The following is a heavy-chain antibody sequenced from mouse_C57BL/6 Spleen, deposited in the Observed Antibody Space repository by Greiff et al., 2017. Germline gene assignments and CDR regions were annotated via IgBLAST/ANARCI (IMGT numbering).Heavy chain of an antibody. CDR3: ASSVRGWFAY. J-gene: IGHJ3*01. D-gene: IGHD2-14*01. CDR1: GYTFTDYY. Sequence: EVQLQQSGPELVKPGASVKISCKASGYTFTDYYMNWVKQSHGKSLEWIGDINPNNGGTSYNQKFKGKATLTVDKSSSTAYMELRSLTSEDSAVYYCASSVRGWFAYWGQGTLVTVSA. V-gene: IGHV1-26*01. CDR2: INPNNGGT.